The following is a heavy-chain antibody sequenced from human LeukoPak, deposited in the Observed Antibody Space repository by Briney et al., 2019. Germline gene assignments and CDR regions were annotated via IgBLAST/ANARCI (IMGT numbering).Heavy chain of an antibody. Sequence: GGSLRLSCAASGFTFTSYGMHWVRQAPGKGLEWVAFIRYDGSSKYYVDSVKGRFTISRDNAKNSLYLQMNSLRAEDTAVYYCASLPLGYSGSFWGQGTLVTVSS. CDR2: IRYDGSSK. V-gene: IGHV3-30*02. CDR3: ASLPLGYSGSF. CDR1: GFTFTSYG. J-gene: IGHJ4*02. D-gene: IGHD1-26*01.